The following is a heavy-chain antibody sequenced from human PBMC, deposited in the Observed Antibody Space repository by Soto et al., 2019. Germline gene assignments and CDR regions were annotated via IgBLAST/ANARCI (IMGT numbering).Heavy chain of an antibody. Sequence: QITLKESGPTLVKPTQTLTLTCTFSGFSLSTSGVGVGWIRQPPGKALEWLALIYWDDDKRYSPSLKSRLTITKDTSKNQVVLTMTSMDPVDTATYYCAHSIGYCISNSCSKSYWYFDLWGRGTLVTVSS. V-gene: IGHV2-5*02. CDR3: AHSIGYCISNSCSKSYWYFDL. J-gene: IGHJ2*01. CDR1: GFSLSTSGVG. CDR2: IYWDDDK. D-gene: IGHD2-2*01.